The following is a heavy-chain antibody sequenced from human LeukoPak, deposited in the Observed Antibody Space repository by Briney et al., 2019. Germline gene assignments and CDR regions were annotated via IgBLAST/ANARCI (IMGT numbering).Heavy chain of an antibody. CDR3: AKGQYSGYDSQPDY. V-gene: IGHV3-9*02. CDR1: TPTSANIA. D-gene: IGHD5-12*01. J-gene: IGHJ4*02. CDR2: IRWNGGGI. Sequence: PARSMSPSCHVATPTSANIATYCDRPAQGKGIQWVSGIRWNGGGIGYVDSVKGRFTISRDNTKNSLFLQMNSLRVEDTAFYYCAKGQYSGYDSQPDYWGQGTLVTVSS.